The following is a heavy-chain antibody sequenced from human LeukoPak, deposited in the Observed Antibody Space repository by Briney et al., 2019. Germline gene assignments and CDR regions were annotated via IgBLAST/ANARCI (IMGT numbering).Heavy chain of an antibody. J-gene: IGHJ6*02. CDR3: AKLYSSGWPLECMDV. D-gene: IGHD6-19*01. V-gene: IGHV1-18*01. CDR2: TSAYNGNT. Sequence: ASVKVSCKASGYTFTSYAISWVRQAPGQGLEYMGYTSAYNGNTNYAQKFQGRVIMTTDAPTSTVYMELRSLRSDDTAVYYCAKLYSSGWPLECMDVWGQGTTVTVSS. CDR1: GYTFTSYA.